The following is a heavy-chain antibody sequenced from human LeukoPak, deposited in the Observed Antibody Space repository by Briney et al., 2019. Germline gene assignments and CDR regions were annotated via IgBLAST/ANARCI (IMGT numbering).Heavy chain of an antibody. CDR2: INTNTGNP. J-gene: IGHJ4*02. Sequence: ASVKVSCKASGYTFTGYYMHWVRQAPGQGLEWMGWINTNTGNPTYAQDFTGRFVLSLDTSVSTAYLQISSLKAEDTAIYYCARANIAVTGAFDYWGQGTLVTVSS. V-gene: IGHV7-4-1*02. CDR3: ARANIAVTGAFDY. CDR1: GYTFTGYY. D-gene: IGHD2/OR15-2a*01.